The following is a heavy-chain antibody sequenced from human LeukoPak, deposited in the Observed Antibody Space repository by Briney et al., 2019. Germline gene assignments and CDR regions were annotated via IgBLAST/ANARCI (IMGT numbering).Heavy chain of an antibody. CDR3: ASGGDIVTGLTFDP. Sequence: SQTLSLTCAISADTVSSISAAWNWIRQSPSRGLEWLGGTYYRPKWHNDYAVSVKSRITINPATSKNQFSLQLNSVTPEDTAVYYCASGGDIVTGLTFDPWGQGTLVTVSS. V-gene: IGHV6-1*01. CDR2: TYYRPKWHN. D-gene: IGHD3-9*01. CDR1: ADTVSSISAA. J-gene: IGHJ5*02.